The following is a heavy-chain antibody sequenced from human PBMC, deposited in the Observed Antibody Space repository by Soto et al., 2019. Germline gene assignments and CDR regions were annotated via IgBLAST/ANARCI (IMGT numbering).Heavy chain of an antibody. CDR1: GYTFTSYD. V-gene: IGHV1-8*01. CDR2: MNPNSGNT. J-gene: IGHJ5*02. CDR3: ARAGIGQSGRWLDP. D-gene: IGHD3-10*01. Sequence: QVQLVQSGAEVKKPGASVKVSCKASGYTFTSYDINWVRQATGQGLEWMGWMNPNSGNTGYAQKFQGRVSMTRNTSIITACMARSIPRYEATAVYYGARAGIGQSGRWLDPRGHGTLVTVSA.